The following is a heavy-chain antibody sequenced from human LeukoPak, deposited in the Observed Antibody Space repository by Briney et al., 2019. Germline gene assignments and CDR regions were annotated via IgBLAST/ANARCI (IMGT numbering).Heavy chain of an antibody. CDR3: ARRYCSSTTCWWFDP. V-gene: IGHV5-51*01. J-gene: IGHJ5*02. Sequence: GESLKISCKGSGYSITNYWIGWVRQMPGKGLEWMGIIYPGDSDARYSPSFQGLVTMSVDKSTSTAYLQWSSLKASDTAMYYCARRYCSSTTCWWFDPWGQGTLVTVSS. CDR1: GYSITNYW. CDR2: IYPGDSDA. D-gene: IGHD2-2*01.